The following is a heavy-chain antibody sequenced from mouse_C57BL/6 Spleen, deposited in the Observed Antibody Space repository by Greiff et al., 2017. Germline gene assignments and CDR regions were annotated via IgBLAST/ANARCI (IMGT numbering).Heavy chain of an antibody. V-gene: IGHV1-76*01. CDR2: IYPGSGNT. CDR3: ARGGDYDWGYYFDY. Sequence: QVQLQQSGAELVRPGASVKLSCKASGYTFTDYYINWVKQRPGQGLEWIARIYPGSGNTYYNEKFKGKATLTAEKSSSTAYMQLSSLTSEDSAVYFCARGGDYDWGYYFDYWGQGTTLTVSS. D-gene: IGHD2-4*01. J-gene: IGHJ2*01. CDR1: GYTFTDYY.